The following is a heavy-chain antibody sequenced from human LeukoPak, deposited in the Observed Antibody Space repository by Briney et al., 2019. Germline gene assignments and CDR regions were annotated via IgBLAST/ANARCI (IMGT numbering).Heavy chain of an antibody. CDR3: ARDPITMVRGALVPNWFDP. Sequence: SETLSLTCTVSGGSISSGDYYWSWIRQPPGKGLEWIGYIYYSGSTYYNPSLKSRVTISVDTSKNQFSLKLSSVTAADTAVYYCARDPITMVRGALVPNWFDPWGQGTLVTVSS. V-gene: IGHV4-30-4*01. CDR2: IYYSGST. D-gene: IGHD3-10*01. CDR1: GGSISSGDYY. J-gene: IGHJ5*02.